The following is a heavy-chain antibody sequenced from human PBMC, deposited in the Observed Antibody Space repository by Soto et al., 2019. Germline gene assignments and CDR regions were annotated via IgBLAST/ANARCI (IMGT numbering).Heavy chain of an antibody. CDR2: MNPNSGNT. V-gene: IGHV1-8*01. CDR3: ARGWEVPAATIDY. J-gene: IGHJ4*02. Sequence: ASVKVSCKASGYTFTSYDINWVRQATGQGLEWVGWMNPNSGNTGYAQKFQGRVTMTRNTSITSAYMELSSLTSEDTAVYYRARGWEVPAATIDYWGQGTLVTVSS. CDR1: GYTFTSYD. D-gene: IGHD2-2*01.